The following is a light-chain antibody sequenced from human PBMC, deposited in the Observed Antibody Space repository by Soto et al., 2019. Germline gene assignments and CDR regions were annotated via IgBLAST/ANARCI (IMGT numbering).Light chain of an antibody. CDR1: QSLLYNNTW. CDR2: DAS. Sequence: MTQSPLTLPVTPGEPASISCRASQSLLYNNTWVAWYQQKPGKAPKLLIYDASSLESGVPSRVSGSGSGTEFTLTISSLQPDDFATYYCQQYNTFWTFGPGTKVDIK. CDR3: QQYNTFWT. V-gene: IGKV1-5*01. J-gene: IGKJ1*01.